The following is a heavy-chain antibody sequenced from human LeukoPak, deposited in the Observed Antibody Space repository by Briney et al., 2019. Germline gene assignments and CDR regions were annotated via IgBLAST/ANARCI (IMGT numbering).Heavy chain of an antibody. J-gene: IGHJ4*02. CDR2: INHSGSA. V-gene: IGHV4-34*01. Sequence: SETLSLTCAVYGGSLSGSYWSWIRQTPGKGLEWIGEINHSGSANYNPSLKSRVTLSIDKSKNQFSLNLNSVTAADTAVYYCARARRDSGYYKVDYWGQGTLVTVSS. CDR3: ARARRDSGYYKVDY. D-gene: IGHD3-3*01. CDR1: GGSLSGSY.